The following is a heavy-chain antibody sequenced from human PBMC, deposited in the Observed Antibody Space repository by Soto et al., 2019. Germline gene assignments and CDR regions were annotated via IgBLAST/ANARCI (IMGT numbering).Heavy chain of an antibody. Sequence: EVQLVESGGGLVQPGGSARLSCAASGFSVSGWYMDWVRQAPGKGLGWVARLKDSSQNYATEYAASVRGRFTVSRHASQKLRYLQMNSLKIEDTAVYYCAREGDARWLDSWGQGTMVTVS. D-gene: IGHD1-26*01. CDR2: LKDSSQNYAT. CDR1: GFSVSGWY. J-gene: IGHJ5*01. V-gene: IGHV3-72*01. CDR3: AREGDARWLDS.